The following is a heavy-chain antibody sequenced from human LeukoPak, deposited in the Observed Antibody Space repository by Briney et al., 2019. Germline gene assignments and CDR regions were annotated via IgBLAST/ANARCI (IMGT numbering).Heavy chain of an antibody. V-gene: IGHV1-2*02. D-gene: IGHD1-26*01. J-gene: IGHJ4*02. CDR1: GYTVAAYY. CDR2: INPNTGGP. CDR3: ARHRNSQSTGAGDY. Sequence: GASVKVSCKASGYTVAAYYLHWVRQAPGQGLEWMGWINPNTGGPFYAQRFQGRVTMTWDTSISTAYMELTRVTSDDTAIYYCARHRNSQSTGAGDYWGQGTLITVSS.